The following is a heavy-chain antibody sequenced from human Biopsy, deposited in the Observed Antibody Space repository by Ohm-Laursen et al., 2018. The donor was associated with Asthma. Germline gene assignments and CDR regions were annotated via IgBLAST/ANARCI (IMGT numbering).Heavy chain of an antibody. CDR3: AKPLNTYNFYAYDV. Sequence: SLRLSCAATGFNFDDFAMHWVRQAPGKGLEWVAATTWNSGSRVYAVSVKGRFTISRDNAQNSLCLHMNGLKPEDTAVYYCAKPLNTYNFYAYDVWGQGTTVVVSS. CDR1: GFNFDDFA. J-gene: IGHJ6*02. D-gene: IGHD5/OR15-5a*01. CDR2: TTWNSGSR. V-gene: IGHV3-9*01.